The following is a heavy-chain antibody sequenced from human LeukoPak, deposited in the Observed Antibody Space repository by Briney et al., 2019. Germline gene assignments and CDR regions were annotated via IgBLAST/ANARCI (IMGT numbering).Heavy chain of an antibody. CDR1: GFTFSSYW. Sequence: QPGGSLRLSCAASGFTFSSYWMSWVRQAPGKGLEWVANIRQDGSEKYYVDSVKGRFTISRDNAKNSLYLQMNSLRAEHTAVYYCARYLADSSGYYGYYYYYMDVWGKGTTVTVSS. V-gene: IGHV3-7*01. J-gene: IGHJ6*03. CDR2: IRQDGSEK. D-gene: IGHD3-22*01. CDR3: ARYLADSSGYYGYYYYYMDV.